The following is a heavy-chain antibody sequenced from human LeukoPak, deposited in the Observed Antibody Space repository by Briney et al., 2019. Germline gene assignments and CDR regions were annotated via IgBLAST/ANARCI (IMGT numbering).Heavy chain of an antibody. Sequence: SETLSLTCTVSGYSITSAYYWGWIRQPPGKGLEWIGSFLLKGSTYYNPSLKSRVTISVDTSKNQFSLTLSSATAADTAVYYCARVARCTSCFDVDYWGQGTLVTVSS. CDR1: GYSITSAYY. J-gene: IGHJ4*02. CDR3: ARVARCTSCFDVDY. D-gene: IGHD2-2*01. V-gene: IGHV4-38-2*02. CDR2: FLLKGST.